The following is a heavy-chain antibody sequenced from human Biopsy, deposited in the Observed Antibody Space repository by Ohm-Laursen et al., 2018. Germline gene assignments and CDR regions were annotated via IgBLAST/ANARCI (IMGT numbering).Heavy chain of an antibody. D-gene: IGHD3-10*01. CDR1: GFTFSRYG. CDR2: IWYDGSRE. Sequence: SLRLSCTASGFTFSRYGMHWVRPAPGKGLEWVAVIWYDGSREYYADSVEGRFTISRDNSKNTLYLQLNSLGSEDTAVYYCARGSFWFGGNYYYYGMDVWGQGTTVTVSS. J-gene: IGHJ6*02. V-gene: IGHV3-33*01. CDR3: ARGSFWFGGNYYYYGMDV.